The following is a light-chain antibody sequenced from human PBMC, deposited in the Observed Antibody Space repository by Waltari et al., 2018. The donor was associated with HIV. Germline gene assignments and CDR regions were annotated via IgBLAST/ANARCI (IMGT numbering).Light chain of an antibody. CDR3: QQANSFPAT. J-gene: IGKJ5*01. Sequence: DIQMTQSPSSLSASVGDRVTITCRASQAISNSLAWYQQKPGKAPKLLLYAASRLESGVPSRFSGSRSGTDFTLTISSLQPEDFATYYCQQANSFPATFGQGTRLEIK. CDR1: QAISNS. V-gene: IGKV1-NL1*01. CDR2: AAS.